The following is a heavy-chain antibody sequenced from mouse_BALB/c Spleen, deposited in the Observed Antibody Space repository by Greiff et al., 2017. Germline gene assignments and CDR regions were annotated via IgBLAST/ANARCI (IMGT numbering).Heavy chain of an antibody. CDR3: TRGGGTALYFDY. Sequence: DVKLVESGGGLVKPGGSLKLSCAASGFTFSDYYMYWVRQTPEKRLEWVATISDGGSYTYYPDSVKGRFTISRDNAKNNLYLQMSSLKSEDTAMYYCTRGGGTALYFDYWGQGTTLTVSS. J-gene: IGHJ2*01. V-gene: IGHV5-4*02. CDR2: ISDGGSYT. CDR1: GFTFSDYY. D-gene: IGHD1-2*01.